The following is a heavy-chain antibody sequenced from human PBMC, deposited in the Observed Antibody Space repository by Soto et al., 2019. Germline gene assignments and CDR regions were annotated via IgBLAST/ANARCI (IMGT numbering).Heavy chain of an antibody. D-gene: IGHD2-2*02. V-gene: IGHV3-11*01. CDR3: ARVPGATPLWWYFDL. Sequence: GGSLRLSCAASGFTFSDYYMSWIRQAPGKGLEWVSYISSSGSTIDYADSVKGRFTISRANAKNSLDLQMNSLRAEDTAVYYCARVPGATPLWWYFDLWGRGTLVTVSS. J-gene: IGHJ2*01. CDR1: GFTFSDYY. CDR2: ISSSGSTI.